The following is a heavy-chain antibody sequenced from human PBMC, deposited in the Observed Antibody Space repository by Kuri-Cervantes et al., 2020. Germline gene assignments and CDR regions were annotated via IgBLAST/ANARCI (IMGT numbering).Heavy chain of an antibody. Sequence: GESLKISCAASGFTFSSYGMHWVRQAPGKGLEWVAVIPYDGSNKYYADSVKGRFTISRDNSKNTLYLQMNSLRAEDTAVYYCAKDVYGSGSSYYFDYWGQGTLVTVSS. CDR3: AKDVYGSGSSYYFDY. J-gene: IGHJ4*02. V-gene: IGHV3-30*02. CDR1: GFTFSSYG. CDR2: IPYDGSNK. D-gene: IGHD3-10*01.